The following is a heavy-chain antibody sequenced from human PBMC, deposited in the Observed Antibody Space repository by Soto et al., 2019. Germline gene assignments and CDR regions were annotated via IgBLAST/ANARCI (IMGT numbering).Heavy chain of an antibody. Sequence: GYLRLSCAASGFAFSSNAMSWVRQAPGNGLEWVSAISGSGGSTYYADSVKGRFTISRDNSKNTLYLQMNSLRAEDTAVYYCAKDPNSYSTSDLAIGYWRECTLSTVS. CDR1: GFAFSSNA. CDR3: AKDPNSYSTSDLAIGY. D-gene: IGHD2-2*01. J-gene: IGHJ4*02. CDR2: ISGSGGST. V-gene: IGHV3-23*01.